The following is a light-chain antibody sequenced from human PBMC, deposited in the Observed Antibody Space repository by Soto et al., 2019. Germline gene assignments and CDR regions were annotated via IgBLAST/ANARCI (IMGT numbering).Light chain of an antibody. CDR1: RSLSDTI. CDR2: DSS. V-gene: IGKV3-20*01. Sequence: EIVLTQSPGTLSLSPGDRATLSCRASRSLSDTILSWYQQKPGQAPSLLLYDSSRRAAGVPFRFSGSGSGTDFTLTISSLQPDDFAIYYCQQYDRSPQTFGHGTKVEMK. J-gene: IGKJ1*01. CDR3: QQYDRSPQT.